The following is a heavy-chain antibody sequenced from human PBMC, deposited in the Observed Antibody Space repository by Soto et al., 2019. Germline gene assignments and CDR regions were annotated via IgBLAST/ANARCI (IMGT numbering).Heavy chain of an antibody. Sequence: SETLSLTCAVYGGSFSGYYWSWIRQPPGKGLEWIGEINHSGSTNYNPSLKSRVTISVDTSKNQFSLKVPSVTAADTAVYYCARLGGYCVSTSCYGYYAMDVWGQGTTVTVSS. CDR2: INHSGST. V-gene: IGHV4-34*01. CDR1: GGSFSGYY. CDR3: ARLGGYCVSTSCYGYYAMDV. D-gene: IGHD2-2*01. J-gene: IGHJ6*02.